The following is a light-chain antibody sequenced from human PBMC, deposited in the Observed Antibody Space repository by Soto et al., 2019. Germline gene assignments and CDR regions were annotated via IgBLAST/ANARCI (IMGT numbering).Light chain of an antibody. CDR3: QHIHSIPIT. CDR2: DAS. CDR1: QSVSRN. V-gene: IGKV1-39*01. J-gene: IGKJ5*01. Sequence: DLQMTQSPSSLSASVGDRVTITCRASQSVSRNLNWYQQKPGKAPNLLIYDASNLQSGVPSRFSGSGSGTHFTLTISSLQPEDFATYYCQHIHSIPITFGQGTRLEIK.